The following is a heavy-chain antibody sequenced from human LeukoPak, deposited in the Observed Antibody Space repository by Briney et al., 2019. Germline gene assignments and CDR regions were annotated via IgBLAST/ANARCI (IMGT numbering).Heavy chain of an antibody. CDR1: GFTFQNYW. CDR3: ARGHVFNLDYYGSGSYWGY. CDR2: INPVGREE. D-gene: IGHD3-10*01. J-gene: IGHJ4*02. V-gene: IGHV3-7*01. Sequence: QSGGSLRLSCAASGFTFQNYWMHWVHQAPGKGLEWVAYINPVGREESYVDSVKGRFTVSRDNDKKSLFLQMNSLRVEDTAVYYCARGHVFNLDYYGSGSYWGYWGQGNMVIVSS.